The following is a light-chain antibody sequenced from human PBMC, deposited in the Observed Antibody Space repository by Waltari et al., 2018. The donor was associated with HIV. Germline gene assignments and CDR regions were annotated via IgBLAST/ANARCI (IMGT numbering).Light chain of an antibody. J-gene: IGLJ2*01. CDR2: DVH. CDR1: SSDVGSYNY. Sequence: QSALTHPASVSASPGQSITISCTGTSSDVGSYNYVSWYQQFPGKAPNDFTSDVHKPAQGVSRRFSGSSSGKTASLTIFGLRAEEEDSSYCASYPRDNTEVVYGGENQLSVL. CDR3: ASYPRDNTEVV. V-gene: IGLV2-14*03.